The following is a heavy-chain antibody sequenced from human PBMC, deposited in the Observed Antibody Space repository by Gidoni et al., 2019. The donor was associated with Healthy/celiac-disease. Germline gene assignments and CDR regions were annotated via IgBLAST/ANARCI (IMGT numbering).Heavy chain of an antibody. V-gene: IGHV4-30-2*01. CDR1: CGSRSSVAYS. D-gene: IGHD4-17*01. CDR2: IYHSGST. CDR3: ARARLGGYGDYDY. Sequence: QMQLQESGSGLVKPSQTLSLTCAGSCGSRSSVAYSCSWIRQPPGKGLEWIGYIYHSGSTYYTPSLKSRVTISVDRSKNQFSLKLSSVTAADTAVYYCARARLGGYGDYDYWGQGTLVTVSS. J-gene: IGHJ4*02.